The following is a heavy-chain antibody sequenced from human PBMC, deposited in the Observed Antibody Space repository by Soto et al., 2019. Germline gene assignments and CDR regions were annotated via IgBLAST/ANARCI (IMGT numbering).Heavy chain of an antibody. CDR2: ISAYNGNT. Sequence: QVQLVQSGAEVKKPGASVKVSCKASGYTFTSYGISWVRQAPGQGLEWMGWISAYNGNTNYAQKLQGRVTMTTDTSTRSAYMVLRSLRSDDTAVYYCARRPGYDSSGYYYDDWGQGTLVTVSS. V-gene: IGHV1-18*04. J-gene: IGHJ4*02. D-gene: IGHD3-22*01. CDR3: ARRPGYDSSGYYYDD. CDR1: GYTFTSYG.